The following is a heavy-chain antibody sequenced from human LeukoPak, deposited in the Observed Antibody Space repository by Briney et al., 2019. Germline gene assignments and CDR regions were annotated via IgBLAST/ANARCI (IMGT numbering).Heavy chain of an antibody. CDR1: GYSISSGYY. J-gene: IGHJ4*02. CDR2: VYQSGIT. V-gene: IGHV4-38-2*01. Sequence: SETLSLTCAVSGYSISSGYYWGWIRQPPGKGLEWIRNVYQSGITYYNASLRSRVTISVDTSKSQFSLKLNSVTAADTAVYYCARRYSNSYFDYWGQGTLVTVSS. CDR3: ARRYSNSYFDY. D-gene: IGHD4-11*01.